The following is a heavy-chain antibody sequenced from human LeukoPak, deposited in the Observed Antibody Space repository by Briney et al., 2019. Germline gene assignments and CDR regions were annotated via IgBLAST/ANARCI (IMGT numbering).Heavy chain of an antibody. V-gene: IGHV3-53*01. CDR3: ARGGNSGGSLRSPFDI. CDR1: GLSVSGNY. CDR2: LDVGGCT. D-gene: IGHD2-15*01. Sequence: GGSLRLSCAASGLSVSGNYMSWVRQPPGKGPEWVSVLDVGGCTYYADYVKGRFTISRDKSKNTLYLQINSLRAEDTAVYYCARGGNSGGSLRSPFDIWGRGTMVTVSS. J-gene: IGHJ3*02.